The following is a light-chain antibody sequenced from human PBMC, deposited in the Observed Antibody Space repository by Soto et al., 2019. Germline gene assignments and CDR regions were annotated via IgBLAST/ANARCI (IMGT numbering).Light chain of an antibody. CDR1: QSTSSW. V-gene: IGKV1-5*03. CDR3: KQYNTYPWT. CDR2: KAS. Sequence: DIQMTQSPSTLSASVGDRVTITCRASQSTSSWLAWYQQKPGKAPKILIYKASSLESGVPSRFSGSGSGTEFTLTISSLQPEDFAIYYCKQYNTYPWTFGQGTKVEIK. J-gene: IGKJ1*01.